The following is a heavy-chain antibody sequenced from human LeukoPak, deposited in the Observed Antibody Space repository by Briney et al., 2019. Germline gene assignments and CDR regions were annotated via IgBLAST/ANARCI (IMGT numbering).Heavy chain of an antibody. Sequence: SETLSLTCTVSGGSISSYSWSWMRQPAAKGLEWIGRIYPRESPNFNPSLKSRVIMSVDKSKNQFSLKLRSVTAADTAVYYCAREWHHVFDYWGQGNLVTVSS. V-gene: IGHV4-4*07. CDR2: IYPRESP. CDR1: GGSISSYS. D-gene: IGHD5-12*01. CDR3: AREWHHVFDY. J-gene: IGHJ4*02.